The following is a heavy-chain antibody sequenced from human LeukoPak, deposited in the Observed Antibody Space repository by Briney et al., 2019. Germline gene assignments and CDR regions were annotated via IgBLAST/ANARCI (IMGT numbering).Heavy chain of an antibody. CDR1: GFNARYTY. Sequence: GGSLRLSCVASGFNARYTYMTWVRQAPGKGLEWISVIYRGGYTDYADSVKGRFTISSDNPKRTLYLQMNSLSAEDTATYYCAIGSTVFHARRWGQGTRVTVSS. D-gene: IGHD4-17*01. CDR3: AIGSTVFHARR. CDR2: IYRGGYT. J-gene: IGHJ4*02. V-gene: IGHV3-53*01.